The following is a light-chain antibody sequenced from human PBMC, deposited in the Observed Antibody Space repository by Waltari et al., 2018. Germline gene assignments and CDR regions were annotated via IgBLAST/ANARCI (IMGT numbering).Light chain of an antibody. Sequence: SYELTQPPSVPVSPGQTARLTRSGDAWPNKYGNWYQQKSAQAPVLVIYEDNKRRSGIPERFSGASSGTMVTLTISGAQVEDEGDYYCYSTDRTGKQRVFGGGTKLTVL. CDR2: EDN. V-gene: IGLV3-10*01. CDR3: YSTDRTGKQRV. J-gene: IGLJ2*01. CDR1: AWPNKY.